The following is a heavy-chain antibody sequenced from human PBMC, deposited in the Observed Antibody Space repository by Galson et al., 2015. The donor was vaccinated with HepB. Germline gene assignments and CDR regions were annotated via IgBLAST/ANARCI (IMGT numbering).Heavy chain of an antibody. CDR2: ISYDGSNK. CDR1: GFTFSSYG. J-gene: IGHJ6*02. CDR3: ARDGLYAGYCSGGSCPVSYYGMDV. V-gene: IGHV3-30*03. D-gene: IGHD2-15*01. Sequence: SLRLSCAASGFTFSSYGMHWVRQAPGKGLEWVAVISYDGSNKYYADSVKGRFTISRDNSKNTLYLQMNSLRAEDTAVYYCARDGLYAGYCSGGSCPVSYYGMDVWGQGTTVTVSS.